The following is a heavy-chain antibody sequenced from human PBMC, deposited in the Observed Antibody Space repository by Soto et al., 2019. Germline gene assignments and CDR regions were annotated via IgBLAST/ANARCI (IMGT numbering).Heavy chain of an antibody. CDR2: ISAYNGNT. J-gene: IGHJ4*02. D-gene: IGHD3-3*01. CDR3: ARVFAYYEFWSGYPPDYFDY. CDR1: GYTFTSYG. V-gene: IGHV1-18*01. Sequence: QVQLVQSGAEVKKPGSSVKVSCKASGYTFTSYGISWVRQAPGQGLEWMGWISAYNGNTNYAQKLQGRVTMTTDTSTSTAYMELRSLRSDDTAVYYCARVFAYYEFWSGYPPDYFDYWGQGTLVTVSS.